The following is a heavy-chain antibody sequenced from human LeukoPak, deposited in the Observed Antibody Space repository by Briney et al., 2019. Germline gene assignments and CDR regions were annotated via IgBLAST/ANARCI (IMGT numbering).Heavy chain of an antibody. CDR1: GFTFSNYA. CDR2: ITGSGHTT. Sequence: PGGSLRLSCAASGFTFSNYAMSWVRQAPGKGLEWVSTITGSGHTTYYADSVKGRFSISRDNSKNTLYLQMNSLRAEDTAVYYCAREVSGWSRASHDAFDIWGQGTMVTVSS. J-gene: IGHJ3*02. CDR3: AREVSGWSRASHDAFDI. D-gene: IGHD6-19*01. V-gene: IGHV3-23*01.